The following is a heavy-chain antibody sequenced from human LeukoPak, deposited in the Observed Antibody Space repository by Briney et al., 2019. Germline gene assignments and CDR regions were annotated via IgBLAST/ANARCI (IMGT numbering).Heavy chain of an antibody. D-gene: IGHD5-18*01. J-gene: IGHJ4*02. CDR2: INSNGGST. CDR3: AREGSYGESDY. CDR1: GFSFSSYG. Sequence: PGGSLRLSCAASGFSFSSYGMHWVRQAPGKGLEYVSAINSNGGSTYHAKSVKGRFTISRDNSRSTLYLQMGSLRAEDMAVYYCAREGSYGESDYWSQGTLVTVSS. V-gene: IGHV3-64*01.